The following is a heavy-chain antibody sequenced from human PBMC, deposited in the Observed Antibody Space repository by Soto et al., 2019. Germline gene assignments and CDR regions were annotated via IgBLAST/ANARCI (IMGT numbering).Heavy chain of an antibody. CDR3: ARDHCTNGVCYWGVNWFDP. CDR2: ISAYNGNT. Sequence: ASVKVSCKASGYTFTSYGISWVRQAPGQGLEWMGWISAYNGNTNYAQKLQGRVTMTTDTSTSTAYMGLRSLRSDDTAVYYCARDHCTNGVCYWGVNWFDPWGQGTLVTVSS. CDR1: GYTFTSYG. J-gene: IGHJ5*02. V-gene: IGHV1-18*04. D-gene: IGHD2-8*01.